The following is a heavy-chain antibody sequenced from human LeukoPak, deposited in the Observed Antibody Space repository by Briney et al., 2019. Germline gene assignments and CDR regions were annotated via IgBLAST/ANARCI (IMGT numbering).Heavy chain of an antibody. Sequence: ASVKVSCKASGYTFTGYYMHWVRQAPGQGLEWMGWINPNSGGTNYAQKFQGRVTMTRDTSISTAYMELSRLRSDDTAVYYCARLAYCGGDCYRFDYWAREPWSPSPQ. CDR3: ARLAYCGGDCYRFDY. D-gene: IGHD2-21*02. CDR1: GYTFTGYY. J-gene: IGHJ4*02. V-gene: IGHV1-2*02. CDR2: INPNSGGT.